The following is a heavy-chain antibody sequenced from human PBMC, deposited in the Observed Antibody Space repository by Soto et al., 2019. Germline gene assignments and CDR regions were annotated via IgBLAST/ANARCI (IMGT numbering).Heavy chain of an antibody. Sequence: GGSLRLSCAASGFTFSSYAMSWVRQAPGKGLEWVSAISGSGGSTYYADPVKGRLTISRDNSKNTVYLQMNSLRAEDTAVYYCAKDHFVLVVTASDSPYYYGMDVWGQGTTVTVSS. CDR1: GFTFSSYA. CDR3: AKDHFVLVVTASDSPYYYGMDV. V-gene: IGHV3-23*01. D-gene: IGHD2-15*01. CDR2: ISGSGGST. J-gene: IGHJ6*02.